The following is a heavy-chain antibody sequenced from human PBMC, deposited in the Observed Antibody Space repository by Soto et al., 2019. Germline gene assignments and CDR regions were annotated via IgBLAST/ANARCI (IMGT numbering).Heavy chain of an antibody. CDR1: GGSISSGGYY. V-gene: IGHV4-31*03. J-gene: IGHJ6*02. Sequence: SETLSLTCTVSGGSISSGGYYWSWIRQHPGKGLEWIGYIYYSGSTYYNPSLKSRVTISVDTSKNQFSLKLSSVTAADTAVYYCARDQVGYCSGGSCYSLYGMDVWGQGTTVTVSS. CDR2: IYYSGST. D-gene: IGHD2-15*01. CDR3: ARDQVGYCSGGSCYSLYGMDV.